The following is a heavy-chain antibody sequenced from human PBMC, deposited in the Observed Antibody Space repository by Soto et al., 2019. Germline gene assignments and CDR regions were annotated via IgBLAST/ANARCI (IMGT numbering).Heavy chain of an antibody. Sequence: SETLSLTCAVSGGSISSSNWWSWVRQPPGKGLEWIGEIYHSGSTNYNPSLKSRVTISVDKSKNQFSLKLSSVTAADTAVYYCARVGCSSTSCFDYWGQGTLVTVSS. V-gene: IGHV4-4*02. CDR1: GGSISSSNW. J-gene: IGHJ4*02. CDR3: ARVGCSSTSCFDY. D-gene: IGHD2-2*01. CDR2: IYHSGST.